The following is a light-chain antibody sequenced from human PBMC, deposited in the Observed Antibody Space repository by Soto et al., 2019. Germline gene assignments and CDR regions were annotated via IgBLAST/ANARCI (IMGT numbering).Light chain of an antibody. CDR1: QSVSNTY. CDR3: QQYGSSPRT. CDR2: AAS. Sequence: EIVLTQSPGTLSLSPGERATLSCRASQSVSNTYLAWFQQRPGQAPRLLIYAASSRATGIPDRFSGSGSGTDFTLTISRLEPEDFAVYYYQQYGSSPRTFGQGTKVDIK. J-gene: IGKJ1*01. V-gene: IGKV3-20*01.